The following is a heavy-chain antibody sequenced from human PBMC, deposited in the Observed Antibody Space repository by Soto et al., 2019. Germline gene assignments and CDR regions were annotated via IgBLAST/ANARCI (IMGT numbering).Heavy chain of an antibody. CDR3: ARVRRYDILTGSHFDY. J-gene: IGHJ4*02. CDR1: GYTVTGYY. CDR2: INPNSGGT. V-gene: IGHV1-2*02. Sequence: ASVKVSCKASGYTVTGYYMHWVRQAPGQGLEWMGWINPNSGGTNYAQKFQGRVTMTRDTSISTAYMELSRLRSDDTAVYYCARVRRYDILTGSHFDYWGKGTLVTVSS. D-gene: IGHD3-9*01.